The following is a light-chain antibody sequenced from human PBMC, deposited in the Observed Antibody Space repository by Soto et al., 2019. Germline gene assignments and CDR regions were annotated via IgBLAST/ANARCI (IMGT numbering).Light chain of an antibody. CDR3: SSYTSNSRV. CDR2: KVS. CDR1: SDDVGAYNL. Sequence: QSVLTQPASVSGSPGQSITISCTGTSDDVGAYNLVSWYQQHPGQAPKVLIYKVSNRPSGVSNRFSASKSGNTASLTISGLQAEDEAIYFCSSYTSNSRVFXTGTKVTVL. V-gene: IGLV2-14*03. J-gene: IGLJ1*01.